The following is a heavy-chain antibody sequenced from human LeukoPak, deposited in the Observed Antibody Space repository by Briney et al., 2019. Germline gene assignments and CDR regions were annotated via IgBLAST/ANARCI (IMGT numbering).Heavy chain of an antibody. V-gene: IGHV3-11*04. J-gene: IGHJ4*02. Sequence: GGSLRLSCDASGFIFSDYYMSWIRQAPGKGLEWLSYISNPSTTIYYADSVKGRFTISRDNARNSLYLQMNSLRAEDTAVYYCARDLVRGYSYGYSDYWGQGTLVTVSS. CDR2: ISNPSTTI. CDR3: ARDLVRGYSYGYSDY. D-gene: IGHD5-18*01. CDR1: GFIFSDYY.